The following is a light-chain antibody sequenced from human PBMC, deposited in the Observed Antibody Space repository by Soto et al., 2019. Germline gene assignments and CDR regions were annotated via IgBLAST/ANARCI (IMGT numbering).Light chain of an antibody. Sequence: DIVMTQTPLSLPVAPGAPASISWRSSQSLFXSDDGTTYLDWYQQKPGQAPRLLIYGASIRATGIPDRFSGSGSETDFTLTISRLEPEDFALYYCQQYGSSAPITFGQGTRLENK. CDR1: QSLFXSDDGTTY. CDR3: QQYGSSAPIT. V-gene: IGKV3-20*01. CDR2: GAS. J-gene: IGKJ5*01.